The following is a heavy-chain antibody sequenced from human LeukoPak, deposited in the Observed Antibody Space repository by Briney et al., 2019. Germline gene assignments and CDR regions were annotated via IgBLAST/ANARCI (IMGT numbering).Heavy chain of an antibody. CDR1: GYSFTSYW. CDR3: ARIYYDILTGYYEGYFDY. J-gene: IGHJ4*02. CDR2: IYPGDSDT. D-gene: IGHD3-9*01. Sequence: GESLNISCKGSGYSFTSYWIGWVRQLPGKGLEWMGIIYPGDSDTRYSPSFQGQVTISADKSISTAYLQWSSLKASDTAMYYCARIYYDILTGYYEGYFDYWGQGTLVTVSS. V-gene: IGHV5-51*01.